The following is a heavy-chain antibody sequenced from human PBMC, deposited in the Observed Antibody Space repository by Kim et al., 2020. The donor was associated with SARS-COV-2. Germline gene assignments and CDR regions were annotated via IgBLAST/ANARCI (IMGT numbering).Heavy chain of an antibody. D-gene: IGHD6-13*01. CDR2: IYHSGST. V-gene: IGHV4-38-2*02. CDR1: GYSISSGYY. Sequence: SETLSLTCTVSGYSISSGYYWGWIRQPPGKGLEWIGSIYHSGSTYYNPSLKSRVTISVDTSKNQFSLKLSSVTAADTAVYYCARDSVGYSSSWRGAWGQGTLVTVSS. CDR3: ARDSVGYSSSWRGA. J-gene: IGHJ5*02.